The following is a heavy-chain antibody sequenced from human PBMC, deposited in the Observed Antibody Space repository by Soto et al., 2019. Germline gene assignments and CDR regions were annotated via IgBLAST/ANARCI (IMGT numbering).Heavy chain of an antibody. D-gene: IGHD4-4*01. J-gene: IGHJ6*02. CDR2: IIPIFGTA. CDR3: ARAKKMTTEYYYYYYGMDV. V-gene: IGHV1-69*13. CDR1: GGTFSSYA. Sequence: GASVKVSCKASGGTFSSYAIRWVRQAPGQGLEWMGGIIPIFGTANYAQKFQGRVTITADESTSTAYMELSSLRSEDTAVYYCARAKKMTTEYYYYYYGMDVWGQGTTVTVSS.